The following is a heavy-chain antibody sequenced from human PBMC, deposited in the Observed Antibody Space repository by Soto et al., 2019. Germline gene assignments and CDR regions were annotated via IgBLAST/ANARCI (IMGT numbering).Heavy chain of an antibody. D-gene: IGHD3-22*01. Sequence: ASVKVSCKASGYTFTGYYMHWVRQAPGQGLEWMGWINADSGGTNYAQKFQGRVTMTRDTSISTAYMELSRLRSDDTAVYYCASGYYYDSSGLIHYWGQGTLVTVSS. CDR1: GYTFTGYY. J-gene: IGHJ4*02. CDR3: ASGYYYDSSGLIHY. CDR2: INADSGGT. V-gene: IGHV1-2*02.